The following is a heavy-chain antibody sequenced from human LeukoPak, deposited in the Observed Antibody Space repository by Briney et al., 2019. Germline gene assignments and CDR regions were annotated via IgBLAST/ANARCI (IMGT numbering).Heavy chain of an antibody. V-gene: IGHV4-59*11. CDR3: ARGGTLECSSISCRRGGWFDP. D-gene: IGHD2-2*01. CDR1: NGPINSHF. Sequence: SETLSLTCSVSNGPINSHFWSWIRQPPGKGLEWIGYLYHTGTTSYNPSLKNRVTMSVGTSNSDFSLHLDSVTAADTAVYYCARGGTLECSSISCRRGGWFDPWGPGILVTVSS. CDR2: LYHTGTT. J-gene: IGHJ5*02.